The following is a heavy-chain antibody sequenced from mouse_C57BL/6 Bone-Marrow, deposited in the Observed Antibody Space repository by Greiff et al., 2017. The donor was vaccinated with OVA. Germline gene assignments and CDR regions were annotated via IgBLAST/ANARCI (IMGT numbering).Heavy chain of an antibody. J-gene: IGHJ4*01. CDR2: IYPRSGNT. CDR1: GYTFTSYG. Sequence: QVQVVESGAELARPGASVKLSCKASGYTFTSYGISWVKQRTGQGLEWIGEIYPRSGNTYYNEKFKGKATLTADKSSSTAYMELRSLTSEDSAVYFCARQDFYYAMDYWGQGTSVTVSS. V-gene: IGHV1-81*01. CDR3: ARQDFYYAMDY.